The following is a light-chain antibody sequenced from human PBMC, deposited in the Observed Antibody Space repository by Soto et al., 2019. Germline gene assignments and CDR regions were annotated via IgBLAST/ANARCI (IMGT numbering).Light chain of an antibody. CDR2: DAS. Sequence: EVVMTQSPASLSVSPGERVTFSCRASQSLTTNFTWYPHKPGHSPRLLISDASTGASGIPPRFSGSGAGTEFTLTIDRLQSADFAVYYCQQYDRWPVTFGGGTKVDIK. V-gene: IGKV3-15*01. CDR3: QQYDRWPVT. CDR1: QSLTTN. J-gene: IGKJ4*01.